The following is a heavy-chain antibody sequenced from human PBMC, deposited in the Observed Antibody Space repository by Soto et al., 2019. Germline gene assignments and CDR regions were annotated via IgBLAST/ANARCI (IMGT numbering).Heavy chain of an antibody. CDR1: GFTFSSYS. J-gene: IGHJ4*02. V-gene: IGHV3-21*04. CDR2: ISSSSSYI. Sequence: PGGSLRLSCAASGFTFSSYSMNWVRQAPGKGLEWVSSISSSSSYIYYADSVKGRFSISRDNSMNTLYLQMNSLGAEDTAVYYCAKSALAAAGTGPFDYWGQGTLVTVSS. CDR3: AKSALAAAGTGPFDY. D-gene: IGHD6-13*01.